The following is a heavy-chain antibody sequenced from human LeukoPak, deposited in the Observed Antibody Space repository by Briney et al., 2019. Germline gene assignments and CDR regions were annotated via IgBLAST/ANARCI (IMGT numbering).Heavy chain of an antibody. Sequence: SETLSLTCAVYGGSFSGYYWSWIRQPPGKGLEWIGEINHSGSTNYNPSLKSRVTISVDTSKNQFSLKPSSVTAADTAVYYCASSLPRIAFDIWGQGTMVTVSS. D-gene: IGHD6-6*01. J-gene: IGHJ3*02. CDR1: GGSFSGYY. CDR2: INHSGST. V-gene: IGHV4-34*01. CDR3: ASSLPRIAFDI.